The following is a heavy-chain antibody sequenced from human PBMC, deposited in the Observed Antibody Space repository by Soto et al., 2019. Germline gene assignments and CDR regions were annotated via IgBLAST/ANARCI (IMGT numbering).Heavy chain of an antibody. D-gene: IGHD6-13*01. V-gene: IGHV3-23*01. CDR2: ISGSGGRT. CDR3: AKDPSGATSWYYRYFVL. Sequence: EVQLLESGGGLVQPGGSLRLSCAASGFTFSSFAVSWVRQAPGKGLEWVSAISGSGGRTYYADSVKGRFTISRDNSKSTLYLQMNSLRVDDTAVYYCAKDPSGATSWYYRYFVLWGRGTLVTVSS. CDR1: GFTFSSFA. J-gene: IGHJ2*01.